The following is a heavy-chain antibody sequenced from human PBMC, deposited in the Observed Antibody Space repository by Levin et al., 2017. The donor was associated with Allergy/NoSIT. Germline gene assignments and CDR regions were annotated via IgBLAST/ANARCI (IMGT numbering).Heavy chain of an antibody. V-gene: IGHV3-23*01. D-gene: IGHD1-26*01. CDR3: AKDDGTAYYSFDS. CDR2: VSDGGHYT. CDR1: GFTFSTYA. J-gene: IGHJ4*02. Sequence: GGSLRLSCAASGFTFSTYAMYWVRQAPGHGLEWVSSVSDGGHYTFYADSVKGRFTISRDNSKNTLYLQMNNLRAEDTALYYCAKDDGTAYYSFDSWGQGILVTVSS.